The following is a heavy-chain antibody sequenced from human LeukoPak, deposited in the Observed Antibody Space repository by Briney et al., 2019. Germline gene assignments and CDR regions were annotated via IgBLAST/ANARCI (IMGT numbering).Heavy chain of an antibody. CDR3: ARAWTYYDILTGYYNHDAFDI. Sequence: EASVKVSCKASGGTFSNYGISWVRQAPGQGLEWMGGIIPIFGTANYAQKFQGRVTITADKSTSTAFMELSSLRSEDTAVYYCARAWTYYDILTGYYNHDAFDIWGQGTMVTVSS. D-gene: IGHD3-9*01. V-gene: IGHV1-69*06. CDR1: GGTFSNYG. CDR2: IIPIFGTA. J-gene: IGHJ3*02.